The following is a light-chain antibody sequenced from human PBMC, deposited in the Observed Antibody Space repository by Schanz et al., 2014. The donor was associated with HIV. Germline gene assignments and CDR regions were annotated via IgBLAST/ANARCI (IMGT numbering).Light chain of an antibody. J-gene: IGKJ4*01. CDR3: QQRSTPLT. CDR1: QSVSSNY. Sequence: IVLTQSPGTLSVSPGERATLSCRASQSVSSNYLAWYQQKPGQAPRLLIYDASTRATGIPARFSGSGSGTDFTFTISSLEPEDFAVYYCQQRSTPLTFGGGTKVEIK. CDR2: DAS. V-gene: IGKV3D-20*02.